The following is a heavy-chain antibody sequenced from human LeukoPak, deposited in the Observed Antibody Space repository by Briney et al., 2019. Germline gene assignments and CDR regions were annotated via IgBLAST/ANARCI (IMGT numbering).Heavy chain of an antibody. CDR2: ISYDGSNK. Sequence: GGSLRLSCAASGFTFSSYALHWVRQAPGKGLEWVAVISYDGSNKYYADSVKGRFTISRDNSKNTLYLQMNSLRAEDTAVYYCAGRGACSGGSCYFGWGQGTLVTASS. J-gene: IGHJ4*02. D-gene: IGHD2-15*01. CDR1: GFTFSSYA. V-gene: IGHV3-30*04. CDR3: AGRGACSGGSCYFG.